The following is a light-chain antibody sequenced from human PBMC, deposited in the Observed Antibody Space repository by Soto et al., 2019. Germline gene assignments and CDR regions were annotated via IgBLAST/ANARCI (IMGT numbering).Light chain of an antibody. J-gene: IGLJ2*01. Sequence: QAVVTQEPSLSVSPGGTVTITCALASGAVSTVHYPSWYRQTPGQAPRTLIYTTNSRSSGVPDRFSGSILGNKSALTISGAQADDESAYLFLLYMGSDVVFGGGTKVTVL. V-gene: IGLV8-61*01. CDR2: TTN. CDR3: LLYMGSDVV. CDR1: SGAVSTVHY.